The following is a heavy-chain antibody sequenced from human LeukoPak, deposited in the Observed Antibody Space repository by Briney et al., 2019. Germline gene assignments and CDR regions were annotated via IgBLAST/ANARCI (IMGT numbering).Heavy chain of an antibody. CDR2: IYYSGST. D-gene: IGHD3-10*01. CDR3: ARGLGGGYHYYYYMDV. V-gene: IGHV4-59*12. Sequence: SETLSLTCTGSGGSISSYYWSWIRQPPGKRPEWIGYIYYSGSTNYNPSLKSRVTISVDTSKNQFSLKLSSVTAADTAVYYCARGLGGGYHYYYYMDVWGKGTTVTVSS. J-gene: IGHJ6*03. CDR1: GGSISSYY.